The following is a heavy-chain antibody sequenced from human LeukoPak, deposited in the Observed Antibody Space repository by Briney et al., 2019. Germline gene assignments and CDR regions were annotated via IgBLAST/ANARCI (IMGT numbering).Heavy chain of an antibody. D-gene: IGHD3-22*01. CDR2: IWYDGSNK. CDR1: GFTFSSYG. V-gene: IGHV3-33*01. Sequence: GGSLRLSCAASGFTFSSYGMHWDRQAPGKGLEWVAVIWYDGSNKYYADSVKGRFTISRDNSKNTLYLQMNSLRAEDTAVYYCAGASSGYHNWFDPWGQGTLVTVSS. CDR3: AGASSGYHNWFDP. J-gene: IGHJ5*02.